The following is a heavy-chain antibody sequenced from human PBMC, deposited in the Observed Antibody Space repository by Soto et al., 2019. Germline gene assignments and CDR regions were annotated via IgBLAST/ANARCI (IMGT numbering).Heavy chain of an antibody. J-gene: IGHJ5*02. Sequence: QVQLQESGPGLVKPSQTLSLTCTVSGGSISSGDYYWSWIRQHPGKGLEGIGTIYFSGTTYYNPSLKSRVTISVDTSKSQFSLKLSSVTAADTAVYYCARRDRSGFSYWLDTWGQGTLVTVSS. V-gene: IGHV4-31*03. CDR3: ARRDRSGFSYWLDT. D-gene: IGHD3-22*01. CDR2: IYFSGTT. CDR1: GGSISSGDYY.